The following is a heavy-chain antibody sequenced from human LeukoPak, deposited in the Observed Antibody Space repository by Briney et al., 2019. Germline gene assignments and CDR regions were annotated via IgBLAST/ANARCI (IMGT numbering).Heavy chain of an antibody. D-gene: IGHD2-2*01. CDR2: IYYSGST. V-gene: IGHV4-59*01. CDR3: ATSRGFSSTKHGFDY. Sequence: PSETLSLTSTVSGGSISSYYWSWIRQPPGKGLEWIGYIYYSGSTNYNPSLKSRVTISVDTSKNQFSLKLSSVTAADTAVYYCATSRGFSSTKHGFDYWGQGTLVTVSS. J-gene: IGHJ4*02. CDR1: GGSISSYY.